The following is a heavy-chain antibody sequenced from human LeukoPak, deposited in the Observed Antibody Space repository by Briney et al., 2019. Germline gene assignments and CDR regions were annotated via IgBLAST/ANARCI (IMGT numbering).Heavy chain of an antibody. CDR3: VRQGGDY. J-gene: IGHJ4*02. V-gene: IGHV3-73*01. D-gene: IGHD3-16*01. Sequence: GGSLKLSCAASGSTFSGSAMHWVRQASGKGLEWVGHIRSKADNYATGYAASVKGRFTISRDDSKNTAYLQMNSLKTEDTAMYYCVRQGGDYWGQGTLVTVSS. CDR2: IRSKADNYAT. CDR1: GSTFSGSA.